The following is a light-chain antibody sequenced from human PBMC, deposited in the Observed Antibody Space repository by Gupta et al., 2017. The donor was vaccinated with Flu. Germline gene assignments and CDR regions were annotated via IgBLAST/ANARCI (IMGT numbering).Light chain of an antibody. V-gene: IGLV2-14*04. CDR3: SSYTTSSTL. J-gene: IGLJ2*01. CDR1: SSDGGGDNY. Sequence: GTSSDGGGDNYVSCYQQHPGNAPKIMIYDGTTRPAGGSNRFSGSKSGNTASLTISGLQDEDEADYYCSSYTTSSTLFGGGTKLTVL. CDR2: DGT.